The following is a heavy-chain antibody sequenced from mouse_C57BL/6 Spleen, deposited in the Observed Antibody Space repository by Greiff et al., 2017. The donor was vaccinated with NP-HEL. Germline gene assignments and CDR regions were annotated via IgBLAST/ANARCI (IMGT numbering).Heavy chain of an antibody. CDR3: ARYEGY. Sequence: VQLQQPGAELVKPGASVKLSCKASGYTFTSYWMQWVKQRPGQGLEWIGEIDPSDSYTNYNQKFKGKATLTVDTSSSTAYMQLSSLTSEDSAVYYCARYEGYWGQGTTLTVSS. J-gene: IGHJ2*01. CDR2: IDPSDSYT. D-gene: IGHD2-3*01. CDR1: GYTFTSYW. V-gene: IGHV1-50*01.